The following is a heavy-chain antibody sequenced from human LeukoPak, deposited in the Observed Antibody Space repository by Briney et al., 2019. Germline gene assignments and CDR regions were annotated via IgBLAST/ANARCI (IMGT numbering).Heavy chain of an antibody. J-gene: IGHJ2*01. CDR3: ARDNYGDRSFDL. Sequence: SETLSLTCTVSGGSISSYYWSWIRQPPGKGLEWIGYIYYSGSTNYNPSLKSRVTISVDTSKNQFSLRLSSVTAADTAVYYCARDNYGDRSFDLWGRGTLVTVSS. CDR2: IYYSGST. V-gene: IGHV4-59*12. CDR1: GGSISSYY. D-gene: IGHD4-17*01.